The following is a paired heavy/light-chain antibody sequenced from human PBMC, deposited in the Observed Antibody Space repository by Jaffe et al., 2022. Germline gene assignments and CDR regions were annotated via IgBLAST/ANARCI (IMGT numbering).Heavy chain of an antibody. CDR1: SGSISRSSYY. V-gene: IGHV4-39*01. J-gene: IGHJ5*01. D-gene: IGHD4-17*01. CDR3: ARSYGDYDLGWFDS. CDR2: IYYRGTT. Sequence: QLQLQESGPGLVKPSETLSLTCTVSSGSISRSSYYWAWVRQSPGEGLEWIGSIYYRGTTYFNPSLKSRVTISVDTSKNQFSLKLTSVTAADTAVYYCARSYGDYDLGWFDSWGQGTLVTVSS.
Light chain of an antibody. CDR1: QSVLSRSDSKNY. CDR3: QQYFNSPRT. Sequence: DIVMTQSPDSLAVSLGERATINCKSSQSVLSRSDSKNYLAWYQQRPGQPPKLLIYWASTRQFGVPDRFSGSGSGTDFTLTISSLQPDDVAVYYCQQYFNSPRTFGQGTKVEIK. CDR2: WAS. V-gene: IGKV4-1*01. J-gene: IGKJ1*01.